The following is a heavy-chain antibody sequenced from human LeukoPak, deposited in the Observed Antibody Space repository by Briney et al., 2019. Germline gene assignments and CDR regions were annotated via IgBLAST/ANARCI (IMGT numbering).Heavy chain of an antibody. CDR2: IYASGST. V-gene: IGHV4-4*07. CDR1: GGSISSYY. J-gene: IGHJ4*02. Sequence: SETLSLTCTVSGGSISSYYWSWIRQPAGKGLEWIGRIYASGSTHYNPSLESRVSISLDTSKNQFSLKLSSVTAADTAVYYCARGIPAVTTLDYWGQGTLVTVSS. CDR3: ARGIPAVTTLDY. D-gene: IGHD4-17*01.